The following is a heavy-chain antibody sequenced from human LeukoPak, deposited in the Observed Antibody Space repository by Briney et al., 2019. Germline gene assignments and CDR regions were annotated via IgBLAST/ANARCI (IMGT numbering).Heavy chain of an antibody. Sequence: ASVKVSCKASGYTFTDYYLYWVRQAPGQGLECMGWLNPNIGATKYAQKFQGRVTMTRDTSINTAYMELRSPSSDDTAIYYCARTRENSGYDYFDSWGQGTLVTVSS. CDR3: ARTRENSGYDYFDS. V-gene: IGHV1-2*02. CDR2: LNPNIGAT. D-gene: IGHD5-12*01. J-gene: IGHJ4*02. CDR1: GYTFTDYY.